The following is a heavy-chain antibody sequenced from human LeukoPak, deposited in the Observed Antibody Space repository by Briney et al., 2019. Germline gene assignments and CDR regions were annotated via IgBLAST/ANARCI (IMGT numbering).Heavy chain of an antibody. J-gene: IGHJ4*02. D-gene: IGHD1-26*01. CDR1: GYTFTGYY. CDR3: ARDASSYSGSYGY. Sequence: ASVKVSCKASGYTFTGYYMHWVRQAPRQGLEWMGWINPNSGGTNYAQKFQGRVTMTRDTSISTAYMELSRLRSDDTAVYYCARDASSYSGSYGYWGQGTLVTVSS. CDR2: INPNSGGT. V-gene: IGHV1-2*02.